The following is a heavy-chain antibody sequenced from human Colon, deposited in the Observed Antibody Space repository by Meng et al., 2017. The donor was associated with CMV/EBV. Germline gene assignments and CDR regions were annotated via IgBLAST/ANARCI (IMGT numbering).Heavy chain of an antibody. CDR1: GISFTSYW. J-gene: IGHJ4*02. Sequence: AASGISFTSYWMHWVRQAPGKGLVWVSRVNGDGSSTNYADSVKGRFTISRDNAKNTLYLQMNSLRAEDTAVYYCARDLVGYSYGPPAYWGQGILVTSPQ. CDR3: ARDLVGYSYGPPAY. D-gene: IGHD5-18*01. CDR2: VNGDGSST. V-gene: IGHV3-74*01.